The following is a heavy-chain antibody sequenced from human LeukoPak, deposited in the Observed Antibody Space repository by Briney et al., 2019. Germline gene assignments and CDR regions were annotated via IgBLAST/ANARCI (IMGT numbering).Heavy chain of an antibody. CDR3: AREGGRVDAFDI. CDR1: GYTFTGYY. V-gene: IGHV1-2*02. D-gene: IGHD3-16*01. CDR2: INPNSGGT. J-gene: IGHJ3*02. Sequence: ASVKVSCKASGYTFTGYYMHWVRQAPGQGLEWMGWINPNSGGTKYAQKFQGRVTMTRDTSISTAYMELSRLRSDDTAVYYCAREGGRVDAFDIWGQGTMVTVSS.